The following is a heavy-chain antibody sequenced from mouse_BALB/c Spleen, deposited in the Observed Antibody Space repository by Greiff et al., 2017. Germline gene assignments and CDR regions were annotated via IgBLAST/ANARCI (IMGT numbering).Heavy chain of an antibody. CDR3: ARDVGY. Sequence: EVMLVESGGGLVKPGGSLKLSCAASGFTFSSYTMSWVRQTPEKRLEWVATISSGGSYTYYPDSVKGRFTISRDNAKNTLYLQMSSLKSEDTAMYYCARDVGYWGQGTTLTVSS. CDR2: ISSGGSYT. CDR1: GFTFSSYT. J-gene: IGHJ2*01. V-gene: IGHV5-6-4*01.